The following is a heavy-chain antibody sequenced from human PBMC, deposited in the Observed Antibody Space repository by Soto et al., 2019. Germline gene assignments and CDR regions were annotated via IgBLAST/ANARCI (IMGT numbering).Heavy chain of an antibody. D-gene: IGHD6-19*01. CDR1: GFIFSDYY. Sequence: GGSLRLSCAASGFIFSDYYMNWIRQAPGKGLEWVSYISSTGSIIYYADSVKGRFTISRDNAKNSLYLQMNSLRAEDTAVYYCARSHTHSSGWYFDYWGQGTLVTVSS. CDR2: ISSTGSII. J-gene: IGHJ4*02. CDR3: ARSHTHSSGWYFDY. V-gene: IGHV3-11*01.